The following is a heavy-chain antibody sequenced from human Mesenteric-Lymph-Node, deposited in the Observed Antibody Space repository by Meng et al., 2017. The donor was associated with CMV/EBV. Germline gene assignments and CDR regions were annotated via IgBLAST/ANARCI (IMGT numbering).Heavy chain of an antibody. CDR3: ARAGDITTFGANGLDV. CDR1: GYTFTSYG. V-gene: IGHV1-18*01. J-gene: IGHJ6*02. CDR2: ISGYNSNT. D-gene: IGHD3-3*01. Sequence: ASVKVSCKASGYTFTSYGITWVRQAPGQGLEWMGWISGYNSNTNYAQNLQGRVTMTTDTSTSTAYMELRTLRSDDTAVYYCARAGDITTFGANGLDVWGQGTTVTVSS.